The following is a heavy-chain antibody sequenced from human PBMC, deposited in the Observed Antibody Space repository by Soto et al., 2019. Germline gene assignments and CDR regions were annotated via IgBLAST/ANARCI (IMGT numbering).Heavy chain of an antibody. CDR3: AKKGSGWDFDY. Sequence: QVQLVESGGGVVQPGRSLRLSCAASGFTFSNYGMHRVRQAPGKGLEWVAVILFDGSNKYYADSVKGRFTISRDNSKKTLYLQMDSLRAEDTAVYYCAKKGSGWDFDYWGQGTLVTVSS. V-gene: IGHV3-30*18. CDR2: ILFDGSNK. J-gene: IGHJ4*02. D-gene: IGHD6-19*01. CDR1: GFTFSNYG.